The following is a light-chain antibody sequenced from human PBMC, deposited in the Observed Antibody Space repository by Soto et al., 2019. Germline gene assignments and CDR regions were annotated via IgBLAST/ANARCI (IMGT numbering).Light chain of an antibody. Sequence: QSLVTQPPSASGALGQRVTISCTGSSSNIGAGYDVHWYQQFPGRAPRLLIFGNNNRPSGVPDRFSGSKSGTSASLDISGHLADDESEYYCQSFDSRLNSVVFGGGTKLTVL. CDR3: QSFDSRLNSVV. CDR2: GNN. V-gene: IGLV1-40*01. CDR1: SSNIGAGYD. J-gene: IGLJ2*01.